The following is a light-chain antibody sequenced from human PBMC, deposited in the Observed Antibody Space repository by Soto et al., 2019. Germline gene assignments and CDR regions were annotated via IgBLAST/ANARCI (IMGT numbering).Light chain of an antibody. CDR1: SSDVGGYNY. J-gene: IGLJ1*01. CDR2: DVN. Sequence: QSGLTQPASVSGSAGQSITISCTGTSSDVGGYNYVSWYQHHPGKAPKLLIYDVNSRPSGVSDRFSGSKSGNTASLTISGLQAEDEADYYCSSYTSSSTEVFGTGTKVTVL. CDR3: SSYTSSSTEV. V-gene: IGLV2-14*03.